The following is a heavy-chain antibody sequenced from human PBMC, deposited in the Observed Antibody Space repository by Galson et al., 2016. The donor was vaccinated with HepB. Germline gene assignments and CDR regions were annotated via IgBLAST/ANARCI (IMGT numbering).Heavy chain of an antibody. Sequence: SLRLSCAASGFAFSSHWMHWGRQDLGTGLVSVSRINSEGTISNNADSVKGRFTISRDNAKNTLYLQMNSLRAEDTAVYFCVRDHSVVPTTAYNWFDPWGRGTLVTVSS. CDR2: INSEGTIS. D-gene: IGHD4-23*01. CDR3: VRDHSVVPTTAYNWFDP. CDR1: GFAFSSHW. V-gene: IGHV3-74*01. J-gene: IGHJ5*02.